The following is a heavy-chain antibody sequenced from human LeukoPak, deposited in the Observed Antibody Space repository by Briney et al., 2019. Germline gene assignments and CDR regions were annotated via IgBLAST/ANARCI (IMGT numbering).Heavy chain of an antibody. J-gene: IGHJ5*02. Sequence: GGSLRLSCAASGFTFREYSMSWVRQAPGKGPEWVSNIRANGGDTYYTDSVKGRFTISRDNSKNTLYLEMNSLRAEDTAVYYCAKGGYTTWFDPWGQGTLVTVSS. D-gene: IGHD2-15*01. CDR3: AKGGYTTWFDP. CDR2: IRANGGDT. CDR1: GFTFREYS. V-gene: IGHV3-23*01.